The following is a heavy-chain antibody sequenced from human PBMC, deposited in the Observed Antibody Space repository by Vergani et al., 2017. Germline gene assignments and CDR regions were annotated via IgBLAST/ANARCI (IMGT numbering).Heavy chain of an antibody. J-gene: IGHJ3*02. CDR3: ARVRGYSTGWYSAFDI. D-gene: IGHD6-19*01. V-gene: IGHV4-59*01. CDR1: GGPISDYY. Sequence: QVQLQESGPGLVKSSETLSLTCTVSGGPISDYYWNWLRQPPGEGLEWIGYIYKSGSSTYNPSLKGRVTISADTSKNQFSLKLTSVTAADTALYYCARVRGYSTGWYSAFDIWGQGTMVTVSS. CDR2: IYKSGSS.